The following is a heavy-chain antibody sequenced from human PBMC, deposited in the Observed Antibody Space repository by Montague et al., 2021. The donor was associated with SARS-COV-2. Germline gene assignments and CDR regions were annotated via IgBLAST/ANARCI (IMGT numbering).Heavy chain of an antibody. CDR2: IYYSGST. V-gene: IGHV4-39*01. D-gene: IGHD3-10*01. Sequence: SETLSLTCTVSGGSISSSSYYWGWIRQPPGKGLEWIGSIYYSGSTYYNPSLKSRVTISVDTSKNQFSLKLSSVTAADTAVYYCARNPADYYGSGSYPTWENWFDPWGQGPWSPSPQ. CDR3: ARNPADYYGSGSYPTWENWFDP. CDR1: GGSISSSSYY. J-gene: IGHJ5*02.